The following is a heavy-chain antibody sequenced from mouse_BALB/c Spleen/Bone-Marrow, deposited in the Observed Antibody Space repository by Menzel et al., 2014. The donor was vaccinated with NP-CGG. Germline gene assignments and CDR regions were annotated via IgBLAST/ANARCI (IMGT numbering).Heavy chain of an antibody. J-gene: IGHJ4*01. CDR1: GFTFSDYY. D-gene: IGHD2-14*01. Sequence: EVKVVESGGGLVKPGESLKLSCAASGFTFSDYYMYWVRQTPEKRLEWVATISDGGSYTYYPDSVKGRFTISRDNAKNNLYLQMSSLKSEDTAMYYCARDALYRYDGGYAMDYWGQGTSVTVSS. CDR2: ISDGGSYT. V-gene: IGHV5-4*02. CDR3: ARDALYRYDGGYAMDY.